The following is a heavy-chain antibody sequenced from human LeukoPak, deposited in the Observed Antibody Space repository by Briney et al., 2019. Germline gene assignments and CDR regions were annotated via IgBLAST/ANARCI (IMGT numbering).Heavy chain of an antibody. CDR3: AEGGGYHGEFDY. V-gene: IGHV3-23*01. D-gene: IGHD3-22*01. Sequence: GGSLRLSCAASGFTFSTYAMTWVRQAPGKGLEWVSAISGSGGSTYYAGSVKDRFTISRDNAKNSLYLQMNSLRAEDTAVYYCAEGGGYHGEFDYWGQGTLVTVSS. J-gene: IGHJ4*02. CDR1: GFTFSTYA. CDR2: ISGSGGST.